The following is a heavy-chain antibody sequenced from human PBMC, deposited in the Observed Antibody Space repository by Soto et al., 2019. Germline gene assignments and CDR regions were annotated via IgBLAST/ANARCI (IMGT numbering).Heavy chain of an antibody. Sequence: SGGSLRLSCAASGFPFSSYTMNWVRQAPGKGLECVSSISSTSGYIYYADSVKGRFTISRDNAKNSLYLQMNSLRAEDTGVYYCAREMVGFNHYFDFWGQGTLVTVSS. CDR1: GFPFSSYT. V-gene: IGHV3-21*01. D-gene: IGHD1-26*01. J-gene: IGHJ4*02. CDR3: AREMVGFNHYFDF. CDR2: ISSTSGYI.